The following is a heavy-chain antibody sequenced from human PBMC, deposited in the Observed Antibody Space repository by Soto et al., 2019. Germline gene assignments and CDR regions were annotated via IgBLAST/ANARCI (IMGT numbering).Heavy chain of an antibody. V-gene: IGHV3-21*01. Sequence: PGGSLSLSCAASGYTFSSYSMNWVRQAPGKGLEWVSSISSSSSYIYYADSVKGRFTISRDNAKNSLYLQMNSLRAEDTAVYYCARDRRYCGGDCYFLDVWGQGTTVTVSS. CDR2: ISSSSSYI. D-gene: IGHD2-21*02. J-gene: IGHJ6*02. CDR3: ARDRRYCGGDCYFLDV. CDR1: GYTFSSYS.